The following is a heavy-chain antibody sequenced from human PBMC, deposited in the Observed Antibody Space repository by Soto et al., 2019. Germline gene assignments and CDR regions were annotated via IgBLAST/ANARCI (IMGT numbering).Heavy chain of an antibody. CDR1: GFTFSVYA. V-gene: IGHV3-23*01. CDR3: AKALSGGFTY. J-gene: IGHJ4*02. CDR2: ISGSGDST. Sequence: EVRLLESGGGLVQPGGSLRLSCAASGFTFSVYAISWFRQAPGKGLEWVSGISGSGDSTHYADSEKGRFTVSRVNSKSMLYPQSHRLRTDHTPRSSRAKALSGGFTYWGQGTLVTVSS. D-gene: IGHD2-8*02.